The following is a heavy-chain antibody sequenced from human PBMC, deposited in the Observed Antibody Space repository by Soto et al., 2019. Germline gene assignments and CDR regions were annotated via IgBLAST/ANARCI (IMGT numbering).Heavy chain of an antibody. CDR3: AGGGVRGVITRTRDYYGMDV. V-gene: IGHV5-51*01. D-gene: IGHD3-10*01. Sequence: EVQLVQSGAEVKKPGESLKISCKGSGYSFTSYWIGWVRQMPGKGLEWMGIIFPGDSDTRNSPSFQGQVTISAAKSISTAYLQWSSLKASDTAMYYCAGGGVRGVITRTRDYYGMDVWGQGTTVTVSS. CDR1: GYSFTSYW. J-gene: IGHJ6*02. CDR2: IFPGDSDT.